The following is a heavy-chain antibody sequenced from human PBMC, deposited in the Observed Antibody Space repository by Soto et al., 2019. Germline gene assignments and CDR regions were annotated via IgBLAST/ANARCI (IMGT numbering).Heavy chain of an antibody. CDR1: GYTFTSYG. CDR3: AKERGLTASTLFGY. CDR2: VSTYNCNT. J-gene: IGHJ4*02. D-gene: IGHD3-10*02. V-gene: IGHV1-18*01. Sequence: QVQLVQSGPEVKMPGASVNVSCKASGYTFTSYGINWVRQAPGQGLEWMGRVSTYNCNTKYAQKFQGRVTMTTDTSTTTVYMHLRSLRSDDTAVYYCAKERGLTASTLFGYWGQGTVVTVS.